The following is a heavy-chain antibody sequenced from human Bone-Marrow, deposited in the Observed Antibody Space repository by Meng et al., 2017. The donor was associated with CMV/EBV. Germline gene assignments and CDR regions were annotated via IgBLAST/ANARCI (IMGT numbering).Heavy chain of an antibody. CDR2: INPNSGGT. CDR1: GYTFTGYY. J-gene: IGHJ3*02. CDR3: AYGDYVIGAFDI. D-gene: IGHD4-17*01. V-gene: IGHV1-2*02. Sequence: ASVKVSCKASGYTFTGYYMHWVRQAPGQGLEWMGWINPNSGGTNYAQKFQGRVTMTRDTSISTAYMELGRLRSDDTAVYYCAYGDYVIGAFDIWGQGTMVTVSS.